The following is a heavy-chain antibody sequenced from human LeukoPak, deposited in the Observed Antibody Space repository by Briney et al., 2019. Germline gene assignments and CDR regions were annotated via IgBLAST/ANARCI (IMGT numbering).Heavy chain of an antibody. D-gene: IGHD1-7*01. V-gene: IGHV3-23*01. CDR1: GFTFRSYS. CDR2: ISGSGGST. CDR3: ARMNYVSSGWGAPFDS. J-gene: IGHJ4*02. Sequence: PGGSLRLSCAASGFTFRSYSMSWVRQAPGKGLEWVSAISGSGGSTYYADSVKGRFTISRDNSKNTLYLQMNSLRAEDTAVYYCARMNYVSSGWGAPFDSWGQGTLVTVSS.